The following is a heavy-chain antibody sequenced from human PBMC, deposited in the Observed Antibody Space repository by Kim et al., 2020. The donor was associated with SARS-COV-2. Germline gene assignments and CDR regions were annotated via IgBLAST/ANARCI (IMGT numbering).Heavy chain of an antibody. CDR3: ARGLGFGESIYYYYYYGMDV. CDR1: GGSFSGYY. V-gene: IGHV4-34*01. Sequence: SETLSLTCAVYGGSFSGYYWSWIRQPPGKGLEWIGEINHSGSTNYNPSLKSRVTISVDTSKNQFSLKLSSVTAADTAVYYCARGLGFGESIYYYYYYGMDVWGQGPTVTVSS. J-gene: IGHJ6*02. CDR2: INHSGST. D-gene: IGHD3-10*01.